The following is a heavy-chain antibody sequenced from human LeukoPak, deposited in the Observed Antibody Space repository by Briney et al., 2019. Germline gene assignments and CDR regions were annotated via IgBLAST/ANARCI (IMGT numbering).Heavy chain of an antibody. D-gene: IGHD3-3*01. V-gene: IGHV3-7*01. CDR1: GFSVSSNY. CDR2: IKQDGSEK. CDR3: ARELNYDFWSGYYTGGYYYYYMDV. J-gene: IGHJ6*03. Sequence: GGSLRLSCAASGFSVSSNYMSWVRQAPGKGLEWVANIKQDGSEKYYVDSVKGRFTISRDNAKNSLYLQMNSLRAEDTAVYYCARELNYDFWSGYYTGGYYYYYMDVWGKGTTVTVSS.